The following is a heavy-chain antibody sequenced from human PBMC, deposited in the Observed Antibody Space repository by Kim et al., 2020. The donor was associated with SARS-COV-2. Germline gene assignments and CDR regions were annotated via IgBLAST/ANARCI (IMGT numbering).Heavy chain of an antibody. CDR3: AKDIRGSRSSGVEY. Sequence: GGSLRLSCAASGFSFRDYAMHWVRQAPGKGLEWVAGVSWNSAGIGYADSVKGRFTISRDNAKNSLYLQMSGLKSEDTAFYYCAKDIRGSRSSGVEYWGQGTLVTVSS. CDR2: VSWNSAGI. J-gene: IGHJ4*02. D-gene: IGHD3-10*01. CDR1: GFSFRDYA. V-gene: IGHV3-9*01.